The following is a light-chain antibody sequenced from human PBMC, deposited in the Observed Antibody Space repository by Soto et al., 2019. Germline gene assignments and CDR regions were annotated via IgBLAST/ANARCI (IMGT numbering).Light chain of an antibody. CDR1: SSNIGAGYD. J-gene: IGLJ2*01. CDR2: VNS. CDR3: QSYDSSLSVV. V-gene: IGLV1-40*01. Sequence: QSVLTQPPSVSGAPGQRVTISCTGSSSNIGAGYDVHWYQQLPGTAPKLLIYVNSNRSSGVPDRFSGSKSGTSASLAITGLQAEDEADYSCQSYDSSLSVVFGGGTKLTVL.